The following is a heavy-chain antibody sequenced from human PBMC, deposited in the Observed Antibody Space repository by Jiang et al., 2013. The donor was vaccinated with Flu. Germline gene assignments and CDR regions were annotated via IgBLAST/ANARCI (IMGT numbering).Heavy chain of an antibody. J-gene: IGHJ4*02. D-gene: IGHD1-26*01. CDR3: ARSKTSRDSYSGSYPTLFDY. CDR2: IYYSGST. CDR1: GGSISSGGYY. V-gene: IGHV4-31*03. Sequence: GLVKPSQTLSLTCTVSGGSISSGGYYWSWIRQHPGKGLEWIGYIYYSGSTYYNPSLKSRVTISVDTSKNQFSLKLSSVTAADTAVYYCARSKTSRDSYSGSYPTLFDYWGQGTLVTVSS.